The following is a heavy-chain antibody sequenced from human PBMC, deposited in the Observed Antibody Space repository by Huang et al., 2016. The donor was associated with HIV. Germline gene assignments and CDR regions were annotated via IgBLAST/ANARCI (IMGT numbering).Heavy chain of an antibody. Sequence: EVQLVESGGGLVKPGGSLRLSCAASGFTFSGYNMNWVRQAAGKGLSGVSSIRSSSNYVDYADSRKGRFTISRDNAKNSLYLQMNSLRAEDTAVYYCARDRSSGWYFDYWGQGTLVTVSS. CDR2: IRSSSNYV. CDR1: GFTFSGYN. CDR3: ARDRSSGWYFDY. V-gene: IGHV3-21*01. D-gene: IGHD6-19*01. J-gene: IGHJ4*02.